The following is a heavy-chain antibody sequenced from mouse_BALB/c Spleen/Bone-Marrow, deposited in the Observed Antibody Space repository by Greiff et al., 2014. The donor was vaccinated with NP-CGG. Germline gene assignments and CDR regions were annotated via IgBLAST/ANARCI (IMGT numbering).Heavy chain of an antibody. CDR1: GISITTGNYR. CDR3: ARDGNYAMDY. V-gene: IGHV3-5*02. CDR2: IYYSGTI. J-gene: IGHJ4*01. Sequence: DVKVVESGPGLVKPSQTVSLTCTVPGISITTGNYRWSWIRQFPGNKLEWIGYIYYSGTITYNPSLTSRTTITRDTSKNQFFLEMNSLTAEDTATYYCARDGNYAMDYWGQGTSVTVSS. D-gene: IGHD1-1*02.